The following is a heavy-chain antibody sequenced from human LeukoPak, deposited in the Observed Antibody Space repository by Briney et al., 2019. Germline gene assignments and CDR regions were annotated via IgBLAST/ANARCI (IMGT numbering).Heavy chain of an antibody. CDR2: ISGSGGST. Sequence: GGSLRLSCAASGFTFSSYAMSWVRQAPGKGLEWVSAISGSGGSTYYADSVKGRFTISRDNSKNTLYLQMNSLRAEDTVVYYCAKDVGYYGSGSYYYSWGQGTLVTVSS. CDR1: GFTFSSYA. CDR3: AKDVGYYGSGSYYYS. V-gene: IGHV3-23*01. D-gene: IGHD3-10*01. J-gene: IGHJ4*02.